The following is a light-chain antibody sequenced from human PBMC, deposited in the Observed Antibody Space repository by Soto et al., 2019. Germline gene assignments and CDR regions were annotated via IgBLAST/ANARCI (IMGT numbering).Light chain of an antibody. Sequence: DIVMTQSPLSLPVTPGEPASISCRSSQSLLHSNGYYYLDWYLQKPGQSPQVLIYLGSHRASGVPDRFSSSGSGTDFTLKISRVEAEDVGVYYCMQAQQTPWTFGQGTKVEVK. V-gene: IGKV2-28*01. CDR2: LGS. CDR3: MQAQQTPWT. CDR1: QSLLHSNGYYY. J-gene: IGKJ1*01.